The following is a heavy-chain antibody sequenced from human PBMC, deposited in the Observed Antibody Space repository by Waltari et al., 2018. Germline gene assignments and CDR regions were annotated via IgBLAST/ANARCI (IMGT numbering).Heavy chain of an antibody. V-gene: IGHV1-2*06. CDR3: ARDPAGDGFYYFDY. CDR2: VITNSGDT. D-gene: IGHD2-2*01. Sequence: QVQLVQSGAEVKTPGASVQVSCKAYGYSFPGDYIHWVRQAPGKGLEWMGRVITNSGDTNYAQKFQGRVTLTRDTSTSTGYMQLSGLRSDDTALYYCARDPAGDGFYYFDYWGQGSLVTVSS. CDR1: GYSFPGDY. J-gene: IGHJ4*02.